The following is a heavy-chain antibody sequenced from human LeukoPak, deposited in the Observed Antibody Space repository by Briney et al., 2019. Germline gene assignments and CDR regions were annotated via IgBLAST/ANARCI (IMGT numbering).Heavy chain of an antibody. J-gene: IGHJ4*02. D-gene: IGHD2-15*01. V-gene: IGHV1-18*01. CDR2: ISAYNGNT. CDR1: GYSFPSYG. CDR3: ARSAGFCSGGSCSHQGDFDY. Sequence: ASVKVSCKASGYSFPSYGITWVRQAPGQGLEWMGWISAYNGNTNYAQKLQGRVTMTTDTSTSTAYMELRSLRSDDTAVYYCARSAGFCSGGSCSHQGDFDYWGRGTLVTVS.